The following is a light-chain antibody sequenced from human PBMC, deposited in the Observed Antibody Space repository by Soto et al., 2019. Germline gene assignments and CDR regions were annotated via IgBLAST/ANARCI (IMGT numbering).Light chain of an antibody. V-gene: IGKV3-20*01. CDR3: QQYGSSPLT. Sequence: EIVLTQSPGTLSLSPGERATLSCRASQSVSSSCLAWYQQKPGQAPRLLIYGASSRATGIPDRFSGSGSGTDFPLTISRLEPEDFAVYYCQQYGSSPLTFGGGTKVEIK. CDR1: QSVSSSC. CDR2: GAS. J-gene: IGKJ4*01.